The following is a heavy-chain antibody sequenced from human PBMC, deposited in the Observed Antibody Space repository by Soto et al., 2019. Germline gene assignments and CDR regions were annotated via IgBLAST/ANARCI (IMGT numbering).Heavy chain of an antibody. CDR1: GFTFSSYA. D-gene: IGHD2-21*01. Sequence: QVQLVESGGGVVQPGRSLRLSCAASGFTFSSYAMHWVRQAPGKGLEWVAVISYDGSNKYYADSVKGRFTISRDNSKNTLYLQMNSLRAEDTAVYYCARGYCGGDCFYYWGQGTLVTVSS. CDR3: ARGYCGGDCFYY. J-gene: IGHJ4*02. V-gene: IGHV3-30-3*01. CDR2: ISYDGSNK.